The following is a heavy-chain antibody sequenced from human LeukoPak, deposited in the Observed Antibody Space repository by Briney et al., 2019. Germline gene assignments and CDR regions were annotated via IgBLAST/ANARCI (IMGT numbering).Heavy chain of an antibody. CDR2: TYYRSKWYN. Sequence: SQTLSLTCAISGDSVSSNSAAWNWIRQSPSRGLEWLGRTYYRSKWYNDHAVSVKSRITINPDTSKNQFSLQLNSVTPEDTAVYYCARGRYYYYDSSGPRGYFDYWGQGTLVTVSS. D-gene: IGHD3-22*01. CDR1: GDSVSSNSAA. V-gene: IGHV6-1*01. J-gene: IGHJ4*02. CDR3: ARGRYYYYDSSGPRGYFDY.